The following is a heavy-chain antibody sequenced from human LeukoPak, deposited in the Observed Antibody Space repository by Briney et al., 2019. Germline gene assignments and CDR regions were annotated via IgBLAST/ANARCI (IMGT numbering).Heavy chain of an antibody. CDR1: GGTFSSYA. J-gene: IGHJ6*02. D-gene: IGHD3-10*01. CDR3: ARDRLLERSGSGKNYYGMDV. CDR2: IIPILGIA. Sequence: SVKVSCKASGGTFSSYAISWVRQAPGQGLEWMGRIIPILGIANYAQKFQGRVTITADKSTSTAYMELSSLRSEDTAVYYCARDRLLERSGSGKNYYGMDVWGQGTTVTGSS. V-gene: IGHV1-69*04.